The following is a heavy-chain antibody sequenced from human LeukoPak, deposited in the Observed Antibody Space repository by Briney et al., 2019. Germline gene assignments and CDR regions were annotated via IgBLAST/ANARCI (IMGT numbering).Heavy chain of an antibody. CDR2: INPNSGGT. J-gene: IGHJ4*02. CDR3: ARDRYYYDGSGYCDY. V-gene: IGHV1-2*06. CDR1: GYTFTGYY. D-gene: IGHD3-22*01. Sequence: ASVKVSCKASGYTFTGYYMHWVRQAPGQGLEWMGRINPNSGGTNYAQKFQGRVTMTRDTSISTAYMELSRLRSDDTAVYYCARDRYYYDGSGYCDYWGQGTLVTVSS.